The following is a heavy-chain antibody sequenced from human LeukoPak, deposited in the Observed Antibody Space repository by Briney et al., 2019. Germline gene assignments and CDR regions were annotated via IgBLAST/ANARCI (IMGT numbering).Heavy chain of an antibody. D-gene: IGHD5-24*01. V-gene: IGHV3-64*01. J-gene: IGHJ6*02. CDR1: GFTFSSYA. CDR3: ARDLEMATNYYYYGMDV. Sequence: PGGSLRPSCAASGFTFSSYAMPWVRQAPGKGLEYVSAISSNGGSTYYANSVKGRFTISRDNSKNTLYLQMNSLRAEDTAVYYCARDLEMATNYYYYGMDVWGQGTTVTVSS. CDR2: ISSNGGST.